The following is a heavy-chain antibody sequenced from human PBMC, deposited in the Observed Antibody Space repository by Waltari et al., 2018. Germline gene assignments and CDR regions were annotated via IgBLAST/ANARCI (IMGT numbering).Heavy chain of an antibody. V-gene: IGHV4-39*01. CDR2: VSCVGKT. CDR1: GGSISGAYY. J-gene: IGHJ5*02. D-gene: IGHD3-10*01. Sequence: QLQLQESGPGLVKPSETLSLICTVSGGSISGAYYWDWIRQSPGTGLEWVGDVSCVGKTNSNPYLKGRVTISTDTSKNQFSLRLMSVTAADTAVYYCARHRGVHTGFPGLDPWGQGTLVTVSS. CDR3: ARHRGVHTGFPGLDP.